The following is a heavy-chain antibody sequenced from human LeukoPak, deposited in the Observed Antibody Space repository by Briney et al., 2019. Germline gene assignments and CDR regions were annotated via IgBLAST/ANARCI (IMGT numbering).Heavy chain of an antibody. CDR1: GFTFSSYA. CDR3: ASEGYGY. J-gene: IGHJ4*02. D-gene: IGHD5-18*01. V-gene: IGHV3-30*01. Sequence: PGRSLRLSCAASGFTFSSYAMHWVRQAPGKGLEWVAVISYDGSNKYYADSVKGRFTISRDNSKNTLYLQMNSLRAEDTAVYYCASEGYGYWGQGTPVTVSS. CDR2: ISYDGSNK.